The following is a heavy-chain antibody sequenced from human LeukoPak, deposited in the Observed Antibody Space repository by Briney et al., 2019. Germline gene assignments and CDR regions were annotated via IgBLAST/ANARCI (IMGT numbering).Heavy chain of an antibody. J-gene: IGHJ4*02. CDR2: ISPSGGIT. D-gene: IGHD4-17*01. CDR1: GFTFSSHG. V-gene: IGHV3-23*01. Sequence: GGSLRLSCAASGFTFSSHGMNWVRQAPGKGLEWVSGISPSGGITYYTDSVKGRFTISRDNSKNTLHLQMNSLRAEDTAVYYCAKLTTVTTWIVDYWGQGTLVTVSS. CDR3: AKLTTVTTWIVDY.